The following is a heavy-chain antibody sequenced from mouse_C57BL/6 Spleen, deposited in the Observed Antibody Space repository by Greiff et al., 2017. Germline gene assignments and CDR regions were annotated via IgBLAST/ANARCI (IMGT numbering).Heavy chain of an antibody. CDR3: AKKGPYDYAMDY. J-gene: IGHJ4*01. V-gene: IGHV2-5*01. Sequence: VQVVESGPGLVQPSQSLSITCTVSGFSLTSYGVHWVRQSPGKGLEWLGVIWRGGSTDYNAAFMSRLSITKDNSKSQVFFKMNSLQADDTAIYYCAKKGPYDYAMDYWGQGTSVTVSS. D-gene: IGHD6-5*01. CDR2: IWRGGST. CDR1: GFSLTSYG.